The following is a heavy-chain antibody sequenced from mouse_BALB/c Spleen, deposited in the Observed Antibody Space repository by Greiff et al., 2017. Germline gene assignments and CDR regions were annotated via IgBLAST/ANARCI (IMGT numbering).Heavy chain of an antibody. CDR3: ARDGDYYGSSYAAWFAY. Sequence: EVKLQESGPGLVKPSQSLSLTCSVTGYSITSGYYWNWIRQFPGNKLEWMGYISYDGSNNYNPSLKNRISITRDTSKNQFFLKLNSVTTEDTATYYCARDGDYYGSSYAAWFAYWGQGTLVTVSA. J-gene: IGHJ3*01. D-gene: IGHD1-1*01. V-gene: IGHV3-6*02. CDR1: GYSITSGYY. CDR2: ISYDGSN.